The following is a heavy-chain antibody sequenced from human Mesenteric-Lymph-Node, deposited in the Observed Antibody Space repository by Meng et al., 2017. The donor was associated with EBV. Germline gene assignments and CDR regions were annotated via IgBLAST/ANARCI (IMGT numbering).Heavy chain of an antibody. Sequence: LPRQEAGPGRVKPSETLSLTCTISGGAISSENWAWIRQPPGKGLEWIGDTGTSYYNPSLKNRVTISVDTSNQFSLKLSSVTAAGTAVYYCARRLHYYGSLGSWGQGTLVTVSS. CDR2: TGTS. CDR1: GGAISSEN. J-gene: IGHJ4*02. V-gene: IGHV4-39*01. CDR3: ARRLHYYGSLGS. D-gene: IGHD3-10*01.